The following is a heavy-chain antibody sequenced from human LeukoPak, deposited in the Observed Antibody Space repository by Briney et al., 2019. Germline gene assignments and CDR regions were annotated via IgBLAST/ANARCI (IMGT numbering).Heavy chain of an antibody. V-gene: IGHV4-59*11. Sequence: PSETLSLTCIVSGGSISSHYWTWIRQPPGKGLEWIGYISNSGSTYYNPSLKGRVTISLDTSKNESSLKLNSVTAADTAVYYCAAQYYYGSGSYYDVEYFQHWGQGTLVTVSS. D-gene: IGHD3-10*01. CDR2: ISNSGST. CDR3: AAQYYYGSGSYYDVEYFQH. CDR1: GGSISSHY. J-gene: IGHJ1*01.